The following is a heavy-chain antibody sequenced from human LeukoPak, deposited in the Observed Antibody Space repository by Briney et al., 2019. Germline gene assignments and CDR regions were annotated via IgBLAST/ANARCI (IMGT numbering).Heavy chain of an antibody. CDR2: IYYSGST. D-gene: IGHD5-18*01. V-gene: IGHV4-39*07. CDR3: ASQGYSYGYYYYYYMDV. J-gene: IGHJ6*03. Sequence: SETLSLTCTVSGGSISSSSYYWGWIRQPPGKGLEWIGSIYYSGSTYYNPSLKSRVTISVDTSKNQFSLKLSSVTAADTAVYYCASQGYSYGYYYYYYMDVWGKGTTVTVSS. CDR1: GGSISSSSYY.